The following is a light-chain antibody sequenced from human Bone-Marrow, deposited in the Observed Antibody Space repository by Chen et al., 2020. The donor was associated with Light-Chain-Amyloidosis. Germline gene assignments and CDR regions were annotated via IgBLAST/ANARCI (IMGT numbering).Light chain of an antibody. J-gene: IGKJ4*01. V-gene: IGKV2-28*01. CDR2: FGS. CDR3: MQGLQTPPT. Sequence: DIVMTQSPLSLPVTPGEPASISCRSSQSLLYSNGQNYLAWYLQKPGRSPQLLIYFGSYRESEVPDRFNGSGSGTDFTLKITRVEDEDVGVDYCMQGLQTPPTYGGGTKVEIK. CDR1: QSLLYSNGQNY.